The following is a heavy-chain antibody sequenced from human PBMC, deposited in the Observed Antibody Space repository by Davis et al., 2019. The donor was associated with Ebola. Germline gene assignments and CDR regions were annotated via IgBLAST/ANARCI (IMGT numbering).Heavy chain of an antibody. V-gene: IGHV5-51*01. CDR1: GYSFTSYW. Sequence: GESLKISCKGSGYSFTSYWIGWVRQMPGKGLEWMGIIYPGDSDARYSPPFQGQVTISVDKSINTAYLQWSSLKASDTAMYYCARRLAMTGYAFDYWGQGTLVTVSS. CDR3: ARRLAMTGYAFDY. CDR2: IYPGDSDA. D-gene: IGHD3-9*01. J-gene: IGHJ4*02.